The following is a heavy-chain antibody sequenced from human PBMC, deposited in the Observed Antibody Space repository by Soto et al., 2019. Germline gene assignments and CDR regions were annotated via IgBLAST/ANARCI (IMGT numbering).Heavy chain of an antibody. CDR2: IYDSGIT. CDR3: ATFYGAYVSS. CDR1: GGSISSSSYY. D-gene: IGHD4-17*01. V-gene: IGHV4-39*01. J-gene: IGHJ5*02. Sequence: SETLSLXCTVSGGSISSSSYYWGWIRQPPGKGLEWIGSIYDSGITFYNPSLKSRATISVDTSKNQFSLKLSSVTAAATAVYYCATFYGAYVSSWGQGTLVTVSS.